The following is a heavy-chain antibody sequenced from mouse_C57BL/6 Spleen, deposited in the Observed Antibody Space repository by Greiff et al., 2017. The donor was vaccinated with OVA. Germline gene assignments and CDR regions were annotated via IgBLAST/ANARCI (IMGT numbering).Heavy chain of an antibody. CDR1: GYTFTGYW. Sequence: VQLKESGAELLKPGASVKLSCKATGYTFTGYWIEWVKQRPGHGLEWIGEILPGSGSTNYNEKFKGKATLTADTSSNTAYQQLSSLTTEDSAIYCCARVHYGSGECDYWGQGTTLTVSS. CDR3: ARVHYGSGECDY. J-gene: IGHJ2*01. V-gene: IGHV1-9*01. CDR2: ILPGSGST. D-gene: IGHD1-1*01.